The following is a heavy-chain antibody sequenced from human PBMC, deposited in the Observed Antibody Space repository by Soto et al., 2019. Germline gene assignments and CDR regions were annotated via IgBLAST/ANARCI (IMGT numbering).Heavy chain of an antibody. D-gene: IGHD2-21*02. Sequence: GGSLRLSCAASGFTFSSYAMSWVRQAPGKGLEWVSAISGSGGSTYYADSVKGRFTISRDNSKNTLYLQMNSLRTEDTAVYYCAKDCGNCGGDSVLSSWGQGTLVTVSS. CDR3: AKDCGNCGGDSVLSS. CDR1: GFTFSSYA. V-gene: IGHV3-23*01. J-gene: IGHJ5*02. CDR2: ISGSGGST.